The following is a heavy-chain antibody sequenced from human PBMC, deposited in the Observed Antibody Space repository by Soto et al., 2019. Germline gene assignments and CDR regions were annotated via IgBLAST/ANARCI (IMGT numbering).Heavy chain of an antibody. V-gene: IGHV4-31*03. Sequence: QVQLQESGPGLVKPSQTLSLTCTVSGGSISSGGYYWSWIRQHPGKGLEWIAYIDYSGSTYYNPSLKSRVTISVDTSQHQFSLQLSSVTAADTAVYSCARRIVATIYYFDYWGQGTLVTVSS. CDR2: IDYSGST. D-gene: IGHD5-12*01. J-gene: IGHJ4*02. CDR1: GGSISSGGYY. CDR3: ARRIVATIYYFDY.